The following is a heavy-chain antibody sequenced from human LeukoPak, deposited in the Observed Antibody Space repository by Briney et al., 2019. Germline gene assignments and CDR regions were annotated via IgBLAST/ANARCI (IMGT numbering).Heavy chain of an antibody. CDR3: AKMLRAGHGPYYYYGMDV. D-gene: IGHD2-15*01. CDR1: GFTFSSYA. Sequence: GGSLRLSCAASGFTFSSYAMSWVRQAPGKGLEWVSAISGSGGSTYYADSVKGRFTISRDNSKNTLYLQMNSLRAEDTAVYYCAKMLRAGHGPYYYYGMDVWGQGTTVTVSS. V-gene: IGHV3-23*01. CDR2: ISGSGGST. J-gene: IGHJ6*02.